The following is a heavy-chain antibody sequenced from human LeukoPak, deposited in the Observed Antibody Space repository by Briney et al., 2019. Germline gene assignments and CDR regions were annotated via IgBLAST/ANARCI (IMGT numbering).Heavy chain of an antibody. CDR1: GFTFSSYW. J-gene: IGHJ4*02. Sequence: GGSLRLSCAASGFTFSSYWMHWVRQTPGKGLVWVSRINSDGSTTSYADSVKGRFTISRDNAKNTLFLQMNSLRAEDTAVYYCVRDGTYDSSIDYWGQGTLVTVSS. D-gene: IGHD3-22*01. V-gene: IGHV3-74*01. CDR3: VRDGTYDSSIDY. CDR2: INSDGSTT.